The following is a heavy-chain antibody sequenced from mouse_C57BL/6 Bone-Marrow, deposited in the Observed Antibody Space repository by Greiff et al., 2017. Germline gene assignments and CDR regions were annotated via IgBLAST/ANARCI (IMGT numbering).Heavy chain of an antibody. CDR3: ARYGAY. V-gene: IGHV1-81*01. CDR1: GYTFTSYG. D-gene: IGHD1-1*02. CDR2: IYPRSDNT. Sequence: QVQLQQSGAELARPGASVKLSCKASGYTFTSYGISWVKQRTGQGLEWIGEIYPRSDNTYYNEKFKGKATLTADKSSSTAYMELRSLPSEDSAVYFCARYGAYWGQGTLVTVSA. J-gene: IGHJ3*01.